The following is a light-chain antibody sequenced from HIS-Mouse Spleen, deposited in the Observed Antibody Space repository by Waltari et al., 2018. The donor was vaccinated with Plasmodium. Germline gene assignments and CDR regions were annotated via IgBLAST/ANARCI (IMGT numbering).Light chain of an antibody. CDR1: SSDVGGYHY. J-gene: IGLJ2*01. V-gene: IGLV2-11*02. CDR3: CSYAGSYTSS. Sequence: QSALTQPRPVSGSPGQSVTISCPGTSSDVGGYHYVSWYQQHPGKAHKLMIYDVSKRPSGVPDRFSGSKSGNTASLTISGLQAEDEADYYCCSYAGSYTSSFGGGTKLTVL. CDR2: DVS.